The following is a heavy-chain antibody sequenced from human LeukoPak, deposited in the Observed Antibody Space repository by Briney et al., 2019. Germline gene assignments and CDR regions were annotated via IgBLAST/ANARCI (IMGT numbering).Heavy chain of an antibody. CDR1: GYTFTSYG. CDR2: ISAYNGNT. D-gene: IGHD6-19*01. CDR3: ARVPGPIAVAGHFDY. J-gene: IGHJ4*02. V-gene: IGHV1-18*01. Sequence: ASVKVSCKASGYTFTSYGISWVRLAPGQGLEWMGWISAYNGNTNYAQKLQGRVTMTTDTSTSTAYMELRSLRSDDTAVYYCARVPGPIAVAGHFDYWGQGTLVTVSS.